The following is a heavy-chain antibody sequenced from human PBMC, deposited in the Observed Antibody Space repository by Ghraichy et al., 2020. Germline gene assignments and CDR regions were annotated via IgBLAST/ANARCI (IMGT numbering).Heavy chain of an antibody. V-gene: IGHV1-46*01. Sequence: ASVKVTCKASGYTFTSYYMHWVRQAPGQGLKWMGIINPSGGSTSYAQKFQGRVTMTRDTSTSTVYMELSSLRSEDTAVYYCARSQGGYSYDPYYFDYWGQGTLITVSS. CDR3: ARSQGGYSYDPYYFDY. D-gene: IGHD5-18*01. J-gene: IGHJ4*02. CDR2: INPSGGST. CDR1: GYTFTSYY.